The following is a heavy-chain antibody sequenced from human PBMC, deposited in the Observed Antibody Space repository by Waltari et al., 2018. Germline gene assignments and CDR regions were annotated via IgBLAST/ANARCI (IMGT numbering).Heavy chain of an antibody. CDR2: INTDGSST. J-gene: IGHJ4*02. D-gene: IGHD4-17*01. Sequence: EVQLVESGGGLVQPGGSLRLSCAASGFTFSSYWMHWVRQAPGKGLVWVSRINTDGSSTSYADSVKGRFTISRDNAKNTLYLQMNSLRAEDTAVYYCARAPDYGDLWTDYWGQGTLVTVSS. V-gene: IGHV3-74*01. CDR1: GFTFSSYW. CDR3: ARAPDYGDLWTDY.